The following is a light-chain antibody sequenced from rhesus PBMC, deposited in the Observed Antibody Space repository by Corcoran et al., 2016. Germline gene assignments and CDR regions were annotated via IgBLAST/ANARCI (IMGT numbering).Light chain of an antibody. CDR3: QQYNGDPYS. CDR2: YAS. V-gene: IGKV1-37*01. CDR1: QGISSY. Sequence: DIQMTQSPSSLSACVGDRVTITCRASQGISSYLAWYQQKPGKAPKPLIYYASNLESGVPSRFSGSGSGTEFTITISSLQPEDFATYYCQQYNGDPYSFGQGTKVEIK. J-gene: IGKJ2*01.